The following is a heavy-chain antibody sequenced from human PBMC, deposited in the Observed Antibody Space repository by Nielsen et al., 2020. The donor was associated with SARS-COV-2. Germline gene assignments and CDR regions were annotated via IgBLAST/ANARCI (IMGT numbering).Heavy chain of an antibody. CDR2: IGTAGDT. CDR1: GFTFSSYD. CDR3: ARWGIAAAEDWFDP. D-gene: IGHD6-13*01. Sequence: GGSLRLSCAASGFTFSSYDMHWVRQATGKGLEWVSAIGTAGDTYYPGSVKGRFTISRHNSKNTLYLQMNSLRAEDTAVYYCARWGIAAAEDWFDPWGQGTLVTVSS. J-gene: IGHJ5*02. V-gene: IGHV3-13*04.